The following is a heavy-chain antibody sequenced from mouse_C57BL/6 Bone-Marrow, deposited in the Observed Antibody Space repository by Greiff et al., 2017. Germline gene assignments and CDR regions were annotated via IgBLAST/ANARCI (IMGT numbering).Heavy chain of an antibody. V-gene: IGHV1-64*01. J-gene: IGHJ3*01. CDR2: FHPNSGST. Sequence: VQLQQPGAELVKPGASVKLSCKASGYTFTGYWMHWVKQRPGQGLEWIGMFHPNSGSTNYNEKFKSKATLTVDKSSSTAYMQLSGLTSEDSAVYYCAYHGCAYWGQGTLVTVSA. CDR1: GYTFTGYW. CDR3: AYHGCAY.